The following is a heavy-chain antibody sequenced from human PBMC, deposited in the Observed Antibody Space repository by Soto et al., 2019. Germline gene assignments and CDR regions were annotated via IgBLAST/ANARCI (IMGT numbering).Heavy chain of an antibody. Sequence: QVQLVQSGAEVKKPGASVKVSCKASGYTFTSYDINWVRQATGQGLEWMGWMNPNSGNTGYAQKFQGRVTMTRNTSISTAYMELSSLRSEDTAVYYCARGSNIVVVTYDAFDIRGQGTMVTVSS. CDR1: GYTFTSYD. CDR3: ARGSNIVVVTYDAFDI. D-gene: IGHD2-21*02. CDR2: MNPNSGNT. V-gene: IGHV1-8*01. J-gene: IGHJ3*02.